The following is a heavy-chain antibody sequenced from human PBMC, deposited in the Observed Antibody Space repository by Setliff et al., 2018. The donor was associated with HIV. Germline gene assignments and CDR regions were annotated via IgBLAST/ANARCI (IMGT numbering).Heavy chain of an antibody. V-gene: IGHV1-46*01. CDR2: INPSGGST. D-gene: IGHD3-3*01. CDR3: ARDLDYDFWSGYYRASDY. CDR1: GYTFTGYY. Sequence: ASVKVSCKASGYTFTGYYMHWVRQAPGQGLEWMGVINPSGGSTSYAQKFQGRVTMTGDTSTSTVYMELSSLRSEDTAVYYCARDLDYDFWSGYYRASDYWGQGTLVTVSS. J-gene: IGHJ4*02.